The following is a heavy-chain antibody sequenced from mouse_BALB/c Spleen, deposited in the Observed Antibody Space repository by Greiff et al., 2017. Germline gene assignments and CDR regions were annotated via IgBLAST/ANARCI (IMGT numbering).Heavy chain of an antibody. CDR3: ARSPGSSYAFDY. CDR2: IWSGGST. D-gene: IGHD1-1*01. V-gene: IGHV2-2*02. J-gene: IGHJ2*01. CDR1: GFSLTSYG. Sequence: VKLVESGPGLVQPSQSLSITCTVSGFSLTSYGVHWVRQSPGKGLEWLGVIWSGGSTDYNAAFISRLSISKDNSKSQVFFKMNSLQANDTAIYYCARSPGSSYAFDYWGQGTTLTVSS.